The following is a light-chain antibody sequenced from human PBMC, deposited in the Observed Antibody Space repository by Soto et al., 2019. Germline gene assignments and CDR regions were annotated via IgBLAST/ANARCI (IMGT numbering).Light chain of an antibody. V-gene: IGKV1-5*01. CDR1: QSIDRW. CDR3: QPYNPYYR. J-gene: IGKJ2*03. CDR2: DAS. Sequence: DIQLTQSPSTLSASVGDRVTLTCRASQSIDRWLAWYQQKVGKAPELLIHDASSLESGVPSRFSGSGSTTEFTLIINSQQAADFATYYCQPYNPYYRFGQRAKLEIK.